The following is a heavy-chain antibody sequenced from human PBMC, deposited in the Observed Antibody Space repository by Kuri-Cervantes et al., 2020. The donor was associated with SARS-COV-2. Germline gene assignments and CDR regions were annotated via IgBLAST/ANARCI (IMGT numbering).Heavy chain of an antibody. V-gene: IGHV3-33*08. CDR1: GFTFSNYV. D-gene: IGHD5-18*01. CDR3: ARESRYVYGEFDF. J-gene: IGHJ4*02. CDR2: IWYDGENE. Sequence: GGSLRLSCVASGFTFSNYVIHWVRQAPGKGLEWVAVIWYDGENEYYAGSVKGRFTISRDNAQNSLYLEMNSLRGEDTAVYYCARESRYVYGEFDFWGQGTLVTVSS.